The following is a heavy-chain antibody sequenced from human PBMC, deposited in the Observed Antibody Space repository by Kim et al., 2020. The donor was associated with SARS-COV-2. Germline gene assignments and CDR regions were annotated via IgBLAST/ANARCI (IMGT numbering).Heavy chain of an antibody. J-gene: IGHJ4*02. CDR3: TTDRFN. Sequence: GGSLRLSCAASGFIFCNYWMSWVRQAPGKGLEWVGRVMSKADGGTIHYTAPVKGRFTISRDDSKNMLYLQMDSLRTEDTAVYYCTTDRFNWGQGALVTVSS. V-gene: IGHV3-15*01. CDR1: GFIFCNYW. CDR2: VMSKADGGTI.